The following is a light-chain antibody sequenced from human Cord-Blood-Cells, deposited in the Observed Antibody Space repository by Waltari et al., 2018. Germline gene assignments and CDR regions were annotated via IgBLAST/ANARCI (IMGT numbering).Light chain of an antibody. Sequence: IQMTQAPSSLSASVGERVTITCQASQDISNYLNWYQQKTGKAPKLLIYDASNLETGVPSRFSGSGSGTDFTFTISSLQPEDIATYYCQQYDNLPYTFGQGTKLEIK. CDR1: QDISNY. J-gene: IGKJ2*01. V-gene: IGKV1-33*01. CDR3: QQYDNLPYT. CDR2: DAS.